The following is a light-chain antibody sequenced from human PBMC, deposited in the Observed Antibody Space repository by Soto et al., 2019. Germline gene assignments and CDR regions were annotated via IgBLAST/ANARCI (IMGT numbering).Light chain of an antibody. CDR1: ESVSSSY. Sequence: EIVLTQSPGTLSLSPGDRATLSCRASESVSSSYLAWYQQKPGQAPRLLIYGASSRATAIPDRFSGSGSGTDFTLTISSLEPEDCAIYYCQQRQYWPPITFGQGTRLEI. J-gene: IGKJ5*01. CDR3: QQRQYWPPIT. CDR2: GAS. V-gene: IGKV3D-20*02.